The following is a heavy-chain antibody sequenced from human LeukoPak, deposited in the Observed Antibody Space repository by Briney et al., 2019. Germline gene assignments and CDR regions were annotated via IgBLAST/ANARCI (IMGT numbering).Heavy chain of an antibody. V-gene: IGHV3-23*01. CDR2: ITGTGGR. Sequence: GGSLRLSCAVSGFTLTNHGVSGVRQAPGKGLEWVSIITGTGGRYYGDSVKGRFILSRDNSKNTVYMQMSSLRAEDTATYYCAKDYCRDGNCPFPFLDSWGQGTLVTVSS. CDR3: AKDYCRDGNCPFPFLDS. J-gene: IGHJ4*02. CDR1: GFTLTNHG. D-gene: IGHD2-15*01.